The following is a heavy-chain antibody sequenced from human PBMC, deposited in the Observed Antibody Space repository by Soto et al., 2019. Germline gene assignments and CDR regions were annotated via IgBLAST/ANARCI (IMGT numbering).Heavy chain of an antibody. V-gene: IGHV3-23*01. Sequence: GGSLRLSCAASGFTFSSYVMSWVRQAPGKGLEWVSAISGSGGSTYYADSVKGRFTISRDNSKNTLYLQMNSLRAEDTAVYYCAKEWRPYGSGTGNFDYWGQGTLVTVSS. J-gene: IGHJ4*02. D-gene: IGHD3-10*01. CDR1: GFTFSSYV. CDR2: ISGSGGST. CDR3: AKEWRPYGSGTGNFDY.